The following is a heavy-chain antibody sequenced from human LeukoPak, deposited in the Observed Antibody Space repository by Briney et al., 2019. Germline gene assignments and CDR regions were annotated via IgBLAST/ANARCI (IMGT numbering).Heavy chain of an antibody. CDR3: ARGIRLWFGDPHRGALDY. CDR2: MNPNSGNT. J-gene: IGHJ4*02. D-gene: IGHD3-10*01. V-gene: IGHV1-8*01. Sequence: ASVKVSCMASGYTFTSYDINWVRQATGQGLEWMGWMNPNSGNTGYAQKFQGRVTMTSNTSISTAYMELSSLRSEDTAVYYCARGIRLWFGDPHRGALDYWGQGTLVTVSS. CDR1: GYTFTSYD.